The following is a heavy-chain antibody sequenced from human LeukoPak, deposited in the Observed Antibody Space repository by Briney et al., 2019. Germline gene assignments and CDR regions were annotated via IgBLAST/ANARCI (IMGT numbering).Heavy chain of an antibody. D-gene: IGHD3-9*01. CDR2: ISSSSSTI. J-gene: IGHJ4*02. CDR1: GFTFSRYS. Sequence: PGGSLRLSCAASGFTFSRYSMNWVREAPGKGLEWVSYISSSSSTIYYADSVKGRFTISRDNAKNSLYLQMNSLRDEDTAVYYCARDPPYDILTGYPDYWGQGTLVTVSS. V-gene: IGHV3-48*02. CDR3: ARDPPYDILTGYPDY.